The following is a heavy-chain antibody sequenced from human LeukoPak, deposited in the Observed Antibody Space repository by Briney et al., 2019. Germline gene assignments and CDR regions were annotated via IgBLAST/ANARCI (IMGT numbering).Heavy chain of an antibody. CDR2: IYNSGST. Sequence: SETLSLTCTVSGGSISSYYWSWIRQPPGKGLEWIGNIYNSGSTNYNPSLKSRVTISVDSSKKQFSLKLISVTAADTAVYYCARQGGYASPFDYWGQGTLVTVSS. D-gene: IGHD5-12*01. V-gene: IGHV4-59*08. CDR1: GGSISSYY. J-gene: IGHJ4*02. CDR3: ARQGGYASPFDY.